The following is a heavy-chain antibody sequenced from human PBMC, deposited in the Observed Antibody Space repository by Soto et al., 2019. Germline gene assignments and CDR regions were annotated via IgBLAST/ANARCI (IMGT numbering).Heavy chain of an antibody. CDR1: GYTFTSYY. D-gene: IGHD3-22*01. Sequence: ASVKVSCQASGYTFTSYYMHWVRQAPGQGLEWMGIINPSGGSTSYAQKFQGRVTMTRDTSTSTVYMELSSLRSEDTAVYYCARGRSYYDSSGYYYDYWGQGTLVTVSS. CDR2: INPSGGST. CDR3: ARGRSYYDSSGYYYDY. V-gene: IGHV1-46*01. J-gene: IGHJ4*02.